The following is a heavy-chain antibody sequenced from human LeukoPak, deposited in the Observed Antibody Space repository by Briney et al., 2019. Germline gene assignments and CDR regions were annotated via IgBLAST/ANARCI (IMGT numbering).Heavy chain of an antibody. D-gene: IGHD5-12*01. CDR3: ARGRLRGWFDP. CDR1: GYSIRSTTYY. V-gene: IGHV4-39*07. CDR2: INHSGST. J-gene: IGHJ5*02. Sequence: SEALSLTCTVSGYSIRSTTYYWGWIRQPPGKGLEWIGEINHSGSTNYNPSLKSRVTISVDTSKNQFSLKLSSVTAADTAVYYCARGRLRGWFDPWGQGTLVTVSS.